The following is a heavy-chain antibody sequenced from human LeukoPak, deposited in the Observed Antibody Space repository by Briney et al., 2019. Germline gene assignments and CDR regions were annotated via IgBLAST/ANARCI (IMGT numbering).Heavy chain of an antibody. J-gene: IGHJ6*02. CDR1: GGSISSYY. Sequence: PSETLSLTCTVSGGSISSYYWSWIRQPPGKGLEWIGYIYYSGSTNYNPSLKSRVTISVDTSKNQFSLKLSSVTAADTAVYYCARDRGYSYGYKHYYYGMDVWGQGTTVTVSS. V-gene: IGHV4-59*01. D-gene: IGHD5-18*01. CDR2: IYYSGST. CDR3: ARDRGYSYGYKHYYYGMDV.